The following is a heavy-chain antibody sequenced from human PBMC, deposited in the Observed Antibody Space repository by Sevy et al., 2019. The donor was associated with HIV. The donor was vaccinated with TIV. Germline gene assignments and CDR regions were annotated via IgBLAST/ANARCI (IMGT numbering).Heavy chain of an antibody. V-gene: IGHV3-7*03. Sequence: GGSLRLSCAASGFTFSRYWMSWVRQAPGKGLEWVANIKKDGSEKYYVDSVKGRFTISRDNAKNSLFLQMNSLRAEDTAVYYCARDFSSTCCLWGLDVWGQGTTVTVSS. D-gene: IGHD2-2*01. CDR2: IKKDGSEK. J-gene: IGHJ6*02. CDR3: ARDFSSTCCLWGLDV. CDR1: GFTFSRYW.